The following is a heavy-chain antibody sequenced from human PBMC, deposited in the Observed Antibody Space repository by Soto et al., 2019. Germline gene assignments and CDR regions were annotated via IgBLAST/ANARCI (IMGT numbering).Heavy chain of an antibody. Sequence: LRLSCVASGFAFNSYAMTWVRQAPGKGLEWVSTITNSGGSTYYADSVKGRFTISRDNSKNTLYMQMTTLTAEDTAIYYCTKEHDYGYYGWFDPWGQGTLVTVSS. V-gene: IGHV3-23*01. CDR2: ITNSGGST. CDR1: GFAFNSYA. J-gene: IGHJ5*02. CDR3: TKEHDYGYYGWFDP. D-gene: IGHD4-17*01.